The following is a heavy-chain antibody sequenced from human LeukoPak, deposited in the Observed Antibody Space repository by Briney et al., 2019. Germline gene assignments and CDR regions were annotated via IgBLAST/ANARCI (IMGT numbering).Heavy chain of an antibody. CDR2: INPNSGGT. V-gene: IGHV1-2*04. D-gene: IGHD6-19*01. CDR1: GYTFTGY. CDR3: ARGCSGWPIDY. Sequence: GAPVKVSCKASGYTFTGYMHWVRQAPGQGLEWMGWINPNSGGTNYAQKFQGWVTMTRDTSISTAYMELSRLRSDDTAVYYCARGCSGWPIDYWGQGTLVTVSS. J-gene: IGHJ4*02.